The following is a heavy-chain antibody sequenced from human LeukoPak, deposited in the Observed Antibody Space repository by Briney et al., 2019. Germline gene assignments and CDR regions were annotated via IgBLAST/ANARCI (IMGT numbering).Heavy chain of an antibody. V-gene: IGHV1-69*06. CDR1: GGTFSSYD. D-gene: IGHD2-2*01. CDR3: ASGRTDIVVVPATLRNYYFDY. Sequence: ASVKVSCKASGGTFSSYDISWVRQAPGQGPEWMGGMMPISGTAKYAQKFQGRVTITADKPTNTAYMELSSLRSEDTAVYYCASGRTDIVVVPATLRNYYFDYWGQGTLVTVSS. CDR2: MMPISGTA. J-gene: IGHJ4*02.